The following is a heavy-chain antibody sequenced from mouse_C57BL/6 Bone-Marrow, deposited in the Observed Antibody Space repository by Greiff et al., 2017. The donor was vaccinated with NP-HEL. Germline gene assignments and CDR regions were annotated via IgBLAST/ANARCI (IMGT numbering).Heavy chain of an antibody. D-gene: IGHD2-2*01. CDR2: ISSGSSTI. V-gene: IGHV5-17*01. Sequence: EVQGVESGGGLVKPGGSLKLSCAASGFTFSDYGMPWVRQAPEKGLEWVAYISSGSSTIYYADTVNGRFTISRDNAKNTLFQQMTSLRSEDTAMYYCARTTMVTEGFAYWGQGTLVTVSA. J-gene: IGHJ3*01. CDR1: GFTFSDYG. CDR3: ARTTMVTEGFAY.